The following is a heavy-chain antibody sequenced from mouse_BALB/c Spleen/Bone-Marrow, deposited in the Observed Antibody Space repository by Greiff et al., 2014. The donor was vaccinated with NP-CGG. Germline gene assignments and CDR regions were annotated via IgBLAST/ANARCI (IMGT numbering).Heavy chain of an antibody. J-gene: IGHJ2*01. D-gene: IGHD1-1*01. CDR3: ANYYGSSSY. Sequence: VQLVESGSVLVRPGAPVKLSCKASGYTFTSSWMHWAKQRPGQGLEWIGEIHPNSGNTNYNEKFKGKATLTVDTSSSTAYVDLSSLTSEDSAVYYCANYYGSSSYWGQGTTLTVSS. CDR2: IHPNSGNT. CDR1: GYTFTSSW. V-gene: IGHV1S130*01.